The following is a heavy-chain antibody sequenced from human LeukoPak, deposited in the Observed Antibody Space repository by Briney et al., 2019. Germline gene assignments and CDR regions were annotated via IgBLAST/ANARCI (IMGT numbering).Heavy chain of an antibody. CDR3: ARDVSPNGVVDY. J-gene: IGHJ4*02. Sequence: SETLSLTCTVSGDSISSGAYCWGWIRQPPGKGLEWIGSIYYSGSTYDNPSLKSRVTISVDTSRNQFSLKLSSVTAADTAVYYCARDVSPNGVVDYWGQGTLVTVSS. V-gene: IGHV4-39*07. D-gene: IGHD2-8*01. CDR1: GDSISSGAYC. CDR2: IYYSGST.